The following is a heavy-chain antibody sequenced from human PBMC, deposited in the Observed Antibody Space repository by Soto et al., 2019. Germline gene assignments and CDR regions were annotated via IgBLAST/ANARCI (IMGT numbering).Heavy chain of an antibody. J-gene: IGHJ3*02. Sequence: EVQLLESGGGLVQPGASLRLSCAASGFTFSTYAMSWVRQAPGKGLEWVSAISGSGHTTYYVDSVKGRFTISRDNSMNTLYLQMNTLRGEDTAVYYCAILITLNPAEGFDIWGQGTMVTVSS. CDR2: ISGSGHTT. CDR1: GFTFSTYA. D-gene: IGHD2-8*01. CDR3: AILITLNPAEGFDI. V-gene: IGHV3-23*01.